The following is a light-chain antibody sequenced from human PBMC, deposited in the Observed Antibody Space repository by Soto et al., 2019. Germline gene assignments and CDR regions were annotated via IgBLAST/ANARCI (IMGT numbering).Light chain of an antibody. Sequence: QSVLTQPASVSGSPGQSITISCTGTSSDVGGYDSVSWYQQHPGKAPKLLIYGVSYRPSGISPHFSGSKSGNTASLTISGLQTEDEDDYYCTSFTTTFTYVFGSGTKVTVL. J-gene: IGLJ1*01. CDR3: TSFTTTFTYV. CDR1: SSDVGGYDS. CDR2: GVS. V-gene: IGLV2-14*01.